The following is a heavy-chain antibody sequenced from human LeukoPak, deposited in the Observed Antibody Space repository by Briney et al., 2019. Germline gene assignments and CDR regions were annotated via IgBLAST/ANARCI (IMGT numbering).Heavy chain of an antibody. CDR1: GYTFTSYA. Sequence: ASVKVSCKASGYTFTSYAMNWVRQAPGQGLEWMGWINTNTGNPTYAQGFAGRFVFSLDTSVSTAYLQISSLKAEDTAVYYCARVVKSYGSGSYPRSDPWGQGTLVTVSS. V-gene: IGHV7-4-1*02. J-gene: IGHJ5*02. CDR3: ARVVKSYGSGSYPRSDP. CDR2: INTNTGNP. D-gene: IGHD3-10*01.